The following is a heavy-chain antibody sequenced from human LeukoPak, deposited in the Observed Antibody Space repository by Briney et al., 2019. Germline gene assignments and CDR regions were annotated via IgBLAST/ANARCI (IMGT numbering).Heavy chain of an antibody. CDR3: ARGAREWISVVVAATPRYFDY. CDR2: INPNSGGT. CDR1: GYTFTGYY. J-gene: IGHJ4*02. D-gene: IGHD2-15*01. Sequence: ASVKVSCKTSGYTFTGYYMHWVRQAPGQGLEWMGWINPNSGGTNYAQKFQGRVTMTRDTSISTAYMELSRLRSDDTAVYYCARGAREWISVVVAATPRYFDYWGQGTLVTVSS. V-gene: IGHV1-2*02.